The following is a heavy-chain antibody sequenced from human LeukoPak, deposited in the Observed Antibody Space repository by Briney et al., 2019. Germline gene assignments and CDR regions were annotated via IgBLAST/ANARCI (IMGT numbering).Heavy chain of an antibody. CDR1: GGSFSGYY. J-gene: IGHJ4*02. V-gene: IGHV4-34*01. CDR3: ARGVPYYYDSSGYYFDY. Sequence: SETLSLTCAVYGGSFSGYYWSWIRQPPGKGLEWIGEINHSGSTNYNPSLKSRVTISVDTSKNQFSLKLSSVTAADTAVYYCARGVPYYYDSSGYYFDYWAREPWSPSPQ. CDR2: INHSGST. D-gene: IGHD3-22*01.